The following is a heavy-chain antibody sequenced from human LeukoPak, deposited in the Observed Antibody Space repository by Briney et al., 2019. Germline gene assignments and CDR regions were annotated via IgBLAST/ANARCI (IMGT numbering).Heavy chain of an antibody. J-gene: IGHJ4*02. CDR2: IWYDGSNK. CDR3: ARDQGYDSSGPDY. D-gene: IGHD3-22*01. Sequence: GRSLRLSCAASGFTFSSYAMHWVRQAPGKGLEWVAVIWYDGSNKYYADSVKGRFTISRDNSKNTPYLQMNSLRAEDTAVYYCARDQGYDSSGPDYWGQGTLVTVSS. V-gene: IGHV3-33*08. CDR1: GFTFSSYA.